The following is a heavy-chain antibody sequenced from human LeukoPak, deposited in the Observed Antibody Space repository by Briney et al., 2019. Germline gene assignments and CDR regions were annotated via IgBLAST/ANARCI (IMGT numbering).Heavy chain of an antibody. CDR1: GFTFSSYA. D-gene: IGHD6-13*01. CDR3: AKDLGDSSSWPNFDY. J-gene: IGHJ4*02. Sequence: TGGSLRLSCAASGFTFSSYAMSWVRQAPGKGLEWVSAISGSGGSAYYADSVKGRFTISRDNSKNTLYLQMNSLRAEDTAVYYCAKDLGDSSSWPNFDYWGQGTLVTVSS. V-gene: IGHV3-23*01. CDR2: ISGSGGSA.